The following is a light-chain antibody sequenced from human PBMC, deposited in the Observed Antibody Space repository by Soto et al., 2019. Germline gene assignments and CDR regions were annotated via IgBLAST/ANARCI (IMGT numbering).Light chain of an antibody. CDR2: KAS. CDR3: HQYNSYPYT. V-gene: IGKV1-5*03. J-gene: IGKJ2*01. Sequence: DIQMTQSPSTLSASVGDRVTITCRASQSISSWLAGYQQKLGKAPKLLIYKASILESGVRSRFSGSGSGTEFTLTISSLQPDDFATYYCHQYNSYPYTFGQRTKLEIK. CDR1: QSISSW.